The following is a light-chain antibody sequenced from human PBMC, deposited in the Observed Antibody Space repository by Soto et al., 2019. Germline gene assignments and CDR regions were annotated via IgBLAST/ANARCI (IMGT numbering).Light chain of an antibody. V-gene: IGKV1-33*01. Sequence: DIQMTQSPSSLSASVGDRVTITCQASQHINNHLNWYQQRPGRAPELLIYGSSNLETGVPSRFSGSGSGTDFTLTISRLEPEDFAVYYCQQYGSSPLTFGRGTKVEIK. J-gene: IGKJ4*01. CDR3: QQYGSSPLT. CDR1: QHINNH. CDR2: GSS.